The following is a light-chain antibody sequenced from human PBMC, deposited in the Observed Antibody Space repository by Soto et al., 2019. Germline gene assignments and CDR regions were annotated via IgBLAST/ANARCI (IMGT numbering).Light chain of an antibody. CDR2: ENN. V-gene: IGLV1-51*02. J-gene: IGLJ2*01. CDR1: SSNIGNNY. Sequence: QSVLTQPPSVSAAPGQTVTISCSGSSSNIGNNYLSWYQQLPGTAPKLLIYENNKRPSGIPDRFSGSKSGTSATLGITGLQTGDEADYYCGSWDSSLSAVVFGGGTKLTVL. CDR3: GSWDSSLSAVV.